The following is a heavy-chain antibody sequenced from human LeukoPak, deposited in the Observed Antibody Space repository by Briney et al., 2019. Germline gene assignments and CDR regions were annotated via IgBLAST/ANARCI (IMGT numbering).Heavy chain of an antibody. CDR3: ARRGTWIQLVDY. J-gene: IGHJ4*02. CDR2: ISGSGGST. CDR1: GFTFSSYA. V-gene: IGHV3-23*01. D-gene: IGHD5-18*01. Sequence: GGSLRLSCAASGFTFSSYAMHWVRQAPGKGLEWVSAISGSGGSTYYADSVKGRFTISRDNSKNTLYLQMNSLRAEDTAVYYCARRGTWIQLVDYWGQGTLVTVSS.